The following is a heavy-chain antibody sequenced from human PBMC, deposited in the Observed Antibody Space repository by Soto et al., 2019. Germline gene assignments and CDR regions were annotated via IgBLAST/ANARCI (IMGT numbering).Heavy chain of an antibody. CDR2: ISGSGGST. CDR1: GFTFSSYA. CDR3: AKGPARLRGDQGAFDI. V-gene: IGHV3-23*01. D-gene: IGHD6-6*01. J-gene: IGHJ3*02. Sequence: GGSLRLSCAASGFTFSSYAMSWVRQAPGKGLEWVSVISGSGGSTYFADSVKGRFTISRDNSKNTLYLQMNSLRAEDTAVYYCAKGPARLRGDQGAFDIWGQGTMVTVSS.